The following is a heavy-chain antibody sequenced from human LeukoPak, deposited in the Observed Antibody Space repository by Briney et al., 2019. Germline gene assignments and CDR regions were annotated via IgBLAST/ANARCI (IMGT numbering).Heavy chain of an antibody. CDR2: IKPDGSEK. D-gene: IGHD3-10*01. J-gene: IGHJ4*02. V-gene: IGHV3-7*01. CDR1: GFTCRDYW. CDR3: AGSFGDVKNF. Sequence: GLLLLSCAGAGFTCRDYWMSWLRQAPGKGPEWVAHIKPDGSEKYYVASVKGRFIISRDDARNSLSLQMNSLRAEDTAVYYCAGSFGDVKNFWGQGTLVTVSS.